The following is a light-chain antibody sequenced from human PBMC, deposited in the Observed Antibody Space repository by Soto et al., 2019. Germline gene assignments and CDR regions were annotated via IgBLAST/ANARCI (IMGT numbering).Light chain of an antibody. V-gene: IGLV2-14*03. J-gene: IGLJ2*01. CDR1: SSDVGAYNF. CDR2: DVT. Sequence: QSALTQPASVSGSPGQSITISCTGTSSDVGAYNFVSWYQQHPGKAPKLMIYDVTNRPSGVSSRFSGSKSGNTASLAISGLQAEDGADYYCSSYTTSNTLVFGGGTKLTAL. CDR3: SSYTTSNTLV.